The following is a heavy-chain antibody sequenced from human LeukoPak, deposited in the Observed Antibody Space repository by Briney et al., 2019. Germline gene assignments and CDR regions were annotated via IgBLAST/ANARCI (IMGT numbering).Heavy chain of an antibody. J-gene: IGHJ3*02. D-gene: IGHD3-10*01. CDR3: ASLEAGAFSGIEAFDI. V-gene: IGHV4-34*01. CDR1: GDSVRDYY. Sequence: SETLSLNCAVDGDSVRDYYWSWIRQPPGKGLQYLGEIKHSRSTNYNPSLRSRVTISADTSKNQFSLKLSSLTAADTAVYYCASLEAGAFSGIEAFDIWGQGTMVTVSS. CDR2: IKHSRST.